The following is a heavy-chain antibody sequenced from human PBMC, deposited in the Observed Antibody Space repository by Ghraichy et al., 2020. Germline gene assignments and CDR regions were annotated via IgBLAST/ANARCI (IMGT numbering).Heavy chain of an antibody. V-gene: IGHV3-30-3*01. CDR2: ISNDGDKK. CDR1: RFTFSSYA. J-gene: IGHJ4*02. D-gene: IGHD6-19*01. CDR3: ARDAENNSDWSPNYLDY. Sequence: LSLTCAASRFTFSSYAMHWVRQAPGKGLEWVAVISNDGDKKYYAGSVKGRFTISRDNSKNTLYLRMNSLRAEDTAVYYCARDAENNSDWSPNYLDYWGQGTLVSVSS.